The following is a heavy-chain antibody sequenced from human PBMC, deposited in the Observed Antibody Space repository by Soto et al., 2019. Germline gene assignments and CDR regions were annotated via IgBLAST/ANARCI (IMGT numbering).Heavy chain of an antibody. CDR2: IYYSGST. J-gene: IGHJ4*02. CDR3: AKSQEIGTHFFDS. D-gene: IGHD6-13*01. V-gene: IGHV4-59*01. Sequence: SETLSLTCTVSGGSINNYYWNWIRQPPGKGLEWIGYIYYSGSTNYNPALRSRVTISIDTSQSQFSLKLTSVTAADTAVYFCAKSQEIGTHFFDSWGQGTQVTVSS. CDR1: GGSINNYY.